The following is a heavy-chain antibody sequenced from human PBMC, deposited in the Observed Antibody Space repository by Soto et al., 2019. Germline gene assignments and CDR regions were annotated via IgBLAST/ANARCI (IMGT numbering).Heavy chain of an antibody. CDR2: ISSGSATI. CDR3: ARESASYSSSSGSYWYFDL. J-gene: IGHJ2*01. D-gene: IGHD6-6*01. CDR1: GFTFSSYG. V-gene: IGHV3-48*02. Sequence: EVQLVESGGGLVQPGGSLRLSCAASGFTFSSYGMDWVRQTPGKGLEWVSYISSGSATIYYADSVKGRFTISRDNAKNSLYLQMDSLREEDTAVYYCARESASYSSSSGSYWYFDLWGRGTLVTVSS.